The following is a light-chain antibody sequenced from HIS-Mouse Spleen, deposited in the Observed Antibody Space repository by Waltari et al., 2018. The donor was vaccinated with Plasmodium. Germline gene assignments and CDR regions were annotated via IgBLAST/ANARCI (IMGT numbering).Light chain of an antibody. Sequence: QAVLTQPSSLSASPGASASRTCTLRSGINVGTYRIYWYQQKPGSPPQSLLRYKSDSDKQQGSGVPSRFSGSKDASANAGILLISGLQSEDEADYYCMIWHSSAWVFGGGTKLTVL. V-gene: IGLV5-45*03. J-gene: IGLJ3*02. CDR2: YKSDSDK. CDR1: SGINVGTYR. CDR3: MIWHSSAWV.